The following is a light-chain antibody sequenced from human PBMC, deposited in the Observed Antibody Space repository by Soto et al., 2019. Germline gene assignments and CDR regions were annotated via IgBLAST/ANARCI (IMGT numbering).Light chain of an antibody. Sequence: QSVLTQTPSVSGAPGQRVTISCTGRSSNNGAGYDVHWYQHLPGTAPKLLIYGTTNRPSGVPDRFSSSKSGISASLAITGLQAEDEADYYCHSYDSSLSASVFGAGTKVT. CDR1: SSNNGAGYD. CDR3: HSYDSSLSASV. CDR2: GTT. J-gene: IGLJ1*01. V-gene: IGLV1-40*01.